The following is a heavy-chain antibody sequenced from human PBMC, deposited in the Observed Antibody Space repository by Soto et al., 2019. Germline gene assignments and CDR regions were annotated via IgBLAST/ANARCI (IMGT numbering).Heavy chain of an antibody. D-gene: IGHD2-8*01. J-gene: IGHJ4*02. CDR2: VYSTGST. CDR3: ARSHYTYGLLIDY. V-gene: IGHV4-39*01. CDR1: GDSITTNGYY. Sequence: SETLSLTCSVSGDSITTNGYYWGWIRQPPGKGLQWIGNVYSTGSTFSHPSLTSRVFISVDTSKNKFSLRLTSVTAADTAVYYCARSHYTYGLLIDYWGPGIMVTSPQ.